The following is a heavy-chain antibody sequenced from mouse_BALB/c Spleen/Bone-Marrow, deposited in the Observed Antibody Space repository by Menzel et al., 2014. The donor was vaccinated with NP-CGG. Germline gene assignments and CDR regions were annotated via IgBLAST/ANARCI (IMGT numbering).Heavy chain of an antibody. V-gene: IGHV7-3*02. CDR3: ARDMGGILFDP. D-gene: IGHD4-1*01. J-gene: IGHJ2*01. CDR2: IRNKAYGYTT. CDR1: GFTFTDYY. Sequence: DVKLVESGGGLVQPGGSLRLSCATSGFTFTDYYMNWVRQPPGKALEWLGFIRNKAYGYTTEYSASVKGRFTVSRDNSQSILYLQMNTLRAEDSATYYCARDMGGILFDPWGQGTTLTVSS.